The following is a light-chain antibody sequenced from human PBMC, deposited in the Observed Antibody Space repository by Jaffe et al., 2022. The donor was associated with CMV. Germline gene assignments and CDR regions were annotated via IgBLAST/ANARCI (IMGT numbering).Light chain of an antibody. J-gene: IGLJ3*02. CDR1: SSNIGAGYD. V-gene: IGLV1-40*01. Sequence: QSVLTQPPSVSGAPGQTVTISCTGSSSNIGAGYDVHWYQQLPGTAPKLLIYGNTNRPSGVPDRFSGSKSGTSASLAITGLQAEDEADYYCQSYDNSLSWVFGGGTKLTVL. CDR2: GNT. CDR3: QSYDNSLSWV.